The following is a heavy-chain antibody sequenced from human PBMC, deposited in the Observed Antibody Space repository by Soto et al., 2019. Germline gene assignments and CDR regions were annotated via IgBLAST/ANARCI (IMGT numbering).Heavy chain of an antibody. Sequence: EVQLLESGGGLVQPGGSLRLSCAASGFTFSNSAMSWVRQAPGKGLEWVSAISGSGGSTYYADSVKGRFTSSRDNSNTSLDLHMDSLRAEDTAVYCLAKDPRVHYDDSGSSSYLGQGTLVTVSS. J-gene: IGHJ4*02. CDR3: AKDPRVHYDDSGSSSY. V-gene: IGHV3-23*01. D-gene: IGHD3-10*01. CDR2: ISGSGGST. CDR1: GFTFSNSA.